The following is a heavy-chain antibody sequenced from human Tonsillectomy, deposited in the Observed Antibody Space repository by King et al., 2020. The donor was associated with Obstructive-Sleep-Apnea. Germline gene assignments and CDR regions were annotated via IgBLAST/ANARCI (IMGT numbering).Heavy chain of an antibody. CDR3: ARGYYDFDP. CDR2: IYYSGST. CDR1: GGSISSYY. Sequence: VQLQESGPGLVKPSETLSLTCTVSGGSISSYYWSWIRQPPGKGLEWIGYIYYSGSTNYNPSLKSRVTISVDTSKNQFSLKLSSVTAADTAVYYCARGYYDFDPWGQGTLVTVSS. J-gene: IGHJ5*02. V-gene: IGHV4-59*01. D-gene: IGHD3-3*01.